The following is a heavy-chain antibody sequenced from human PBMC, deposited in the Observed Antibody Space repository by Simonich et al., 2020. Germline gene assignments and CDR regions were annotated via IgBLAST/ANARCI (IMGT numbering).Heavy chain of an antibody. CDR2: ISAYNGNT. V-gene: IGHV1-18*01. J-gene: IGHJ4*02. CDR3: ARASRGTWWYYYFDY. CDR1: GYTFTSYG. Sequence: QVQLVQSGAEVKKPGASVKVSCKASGYTFTSYGISWVRQAPGQGLEWMGWISAYNGNTNYAQKLQGRVTMTTDTSTSTDYMELRSLRSDDTAVYYCARASRGTWWYYYFDYWGQGTLVTVSS. D-gene: IGHD2-15*01.